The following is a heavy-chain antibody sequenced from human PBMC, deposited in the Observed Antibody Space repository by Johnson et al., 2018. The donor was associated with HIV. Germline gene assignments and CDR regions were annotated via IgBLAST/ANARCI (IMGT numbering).Heavy chain of an antibody. J-gene: IGHJ3*02. CDR2: TSSNGDRT. CDR3: AKAHGFGEFMIAFDI. CDR1: GFSFSSFS. V-gene: IGHV3-64*01. D-gene: IGHD3-10*01. Sequence: VESGGGLVQPGGSLRLSCAASGFSFSSFSMHWVRQAPGKGLEYVSTTSSNGDRTYYANSVKGRFIISRDNSENTLYLQMGSLRAEDTAVYYCAKAHGFGEFMIAFDIWGQGTMVTVSS.